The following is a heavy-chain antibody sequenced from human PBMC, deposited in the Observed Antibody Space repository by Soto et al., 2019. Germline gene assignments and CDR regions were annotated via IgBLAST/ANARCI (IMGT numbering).Heavy chain of an antibody. CDR2: INTGKGNT. J-gene: IGHJ4*02. D-gene: IGHD2-2*01. V-gene: IGHV1-3*04. CDR3: ARAGDDCSAANCYVIDY. CDR1: GYTFSSYA. Sequence: ASVKVSCKASGYTFSSYAMHWVRQAPGQRLEWMGWINTGKGNTKYSQKFQGRVTITSDTSATTAYMDLSSLRSEDTAMYYCARAGDDCSAANCYVIDYWGQGTLVT.